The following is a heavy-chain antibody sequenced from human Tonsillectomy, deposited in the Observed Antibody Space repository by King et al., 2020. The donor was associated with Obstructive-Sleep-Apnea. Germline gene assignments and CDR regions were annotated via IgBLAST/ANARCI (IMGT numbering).Heavy chain of an antibody. V-gene: IGHV1-18*04. CDR3: ASSSSGWYFDY. CDR1: GYTFTSYG. CDR2: IIAYNVNT. D-gene: IGHD6-19*01. J-gene: IGHJ4*02. Sequence: VQLVQSGAEVKKPGASVKVSCKASGYTFTSYGISWVRQAPGQGLDGMGWIIAYNVNTNDAQKLQGRVTMTTDTSTSTAYMELRSLRSDDTAVYYCASSSSGWYFDYWGQGTLVTVSS.